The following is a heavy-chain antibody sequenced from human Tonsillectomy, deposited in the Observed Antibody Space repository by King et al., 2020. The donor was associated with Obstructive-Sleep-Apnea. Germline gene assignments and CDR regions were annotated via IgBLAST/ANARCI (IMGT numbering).Heavy chain of an antibody. Sequence: VQLVESGGGLVQPGGSLRLSCAASGFIFSGYWMSWVRQAPGKGLEWVANIKQDGSEKYYVDSVKGRFTISRDNAKNSVYLQMNSLRAEATAVYYCARDLYGDSGFEYWGQGTLVTVSS. CDR1: GFIFSGYW. V-gene: IGHV3-7*03. J-gene: IGHJ4*02. CDR3: ARDLYGDSGFEY. CDR2: IKQDGSEK. D-gene: IGHD4-17*01.